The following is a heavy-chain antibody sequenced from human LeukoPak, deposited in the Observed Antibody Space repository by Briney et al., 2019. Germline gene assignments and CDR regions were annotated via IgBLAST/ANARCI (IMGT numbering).Heavy chain of an antibody. Sequence: PSETLSLTCTVSGGSISSYYWSWIRQPAGKGLEWIGRIYGSGSTNYNPSLKSRVTISVDTSKNQFSLKLSSVTAADTAVYYCARGGERAPHSNWFDPWGQGTLVTVSS. J-gene: IGHJ5*02. CDR3: ARGGERAPHSNWFDP. CDR1: GGSISSYY. V-gene: IGHV4-4*07. CDR2: IYGSGST.